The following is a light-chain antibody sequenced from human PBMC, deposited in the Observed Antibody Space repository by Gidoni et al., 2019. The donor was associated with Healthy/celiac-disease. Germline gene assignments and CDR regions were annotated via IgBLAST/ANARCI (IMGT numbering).Light chain of an antibody. CDR3: CSYAGSSTFL. Sequence: QSAPTQPASVSGSPGQSITISCTGTSSDVGSYNLVSLYQQHPGKAPKLMIYEGSKRPSGVSNRFSGSKSGNTASLTISGLQAEDEADYYCCSYAGSSTFLFGGGTKLTVL. J-gene: IGLJ2*01. CDR2: EGS. CDR1: SSDVGSYNL. V-gene: IGLV2-23*03.